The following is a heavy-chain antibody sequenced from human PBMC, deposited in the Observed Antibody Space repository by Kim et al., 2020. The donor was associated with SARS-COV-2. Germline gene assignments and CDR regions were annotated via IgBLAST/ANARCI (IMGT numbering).Heavy chain of an antibody. V-gene: IGHV1-18*04. CDR2: ISAYNGNT. CDR1: GYTFTSYG. CDR3: EREERVLLWFGELLRRYPDNWFDP. J-gene: IGHJ5*02. Sequence: ASVKVSCKASGYTFTSYGISWVRQAPGQGLEWMGWISAYNGNTNYAQKLQGRVTMTTDTSTSTAYMELRSLRSDDTAVYYCEREERVLLWFGELLRRYPDNWFDPWGQGTLVTVSS. D-gene: IGHD3-10*01.